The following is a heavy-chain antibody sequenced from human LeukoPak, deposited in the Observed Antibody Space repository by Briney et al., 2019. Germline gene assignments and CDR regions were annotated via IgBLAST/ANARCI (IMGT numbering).Heavy chain of an antibody. D-gene: IGHD2-21*01. V-gene: IGHV3-53*01. CDR1: GYSVSGKF. J-gene: IGHJ4*02. Sequence: GGSLRLSCAASGYSVSGKFMSWVRQAPGKGLEWVSIIHYDGKIRYAGSVGGRFTIYRDDSENTLFLQMNSLRVDDTAVYFCASGDGYLQPYWGQGTLVTVSS. CDR2: IHYDGKI. CDR3: ASGDGYLQPY.